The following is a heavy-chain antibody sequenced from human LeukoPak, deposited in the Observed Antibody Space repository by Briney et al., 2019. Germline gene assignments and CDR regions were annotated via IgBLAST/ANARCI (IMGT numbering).Heavy chain of an antibody. Sequence: ASVKVSCKASGYTFTDYYLFWVRQAPGHGLEWMAWINPKSGDTRFAQRFDGRVTLTRDTSISTVYMELNSLTPDDTAIYYCSGEDYWGQGTLVTVSS. CDR2: INPKSGDT. CDR3: SGEDY. J-gene: IGHJ4*02. CDR1: GYTFTDYY. V-gene: IGHV1-2*02.